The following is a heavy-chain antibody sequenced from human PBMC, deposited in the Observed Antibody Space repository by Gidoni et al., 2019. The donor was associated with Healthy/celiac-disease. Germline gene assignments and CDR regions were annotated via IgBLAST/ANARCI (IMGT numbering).Heavy chain of an antibody. Sequence: QVQLVQSGAEVKKPGSPVKAPCTASGGPFSRYAISWVRQAPGQGLEWMGRIIPILGIANYAQKFQGRVTITADKSTSTAYMELSSLRSEDTAVYYCARDPEGAVGSSWYFDYWGQGTLVTVSS. CDR1: GGPFSRYA. J-gene: IGHJ4*02. CDR2: IIPILGIA. D-gene: IGHD6-13*01. CDR3: ARDPEGAVGSSWYFDY. V-gene: IGHV1-69*04.